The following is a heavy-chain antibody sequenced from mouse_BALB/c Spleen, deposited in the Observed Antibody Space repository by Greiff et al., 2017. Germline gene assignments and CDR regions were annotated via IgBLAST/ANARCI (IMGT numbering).Heavy chain of an antibody. CDR2: IDPANGNT. Sequence: EVQLQQSGAELVKPGASVKLSCTASGFNIKDTYMHWVKQRPEQGLEWIGRIDPANGNTKYDPKFQGKATITADTSSNTAYLQLSSLTSEDTAVYYCASFLLGAMDYWGQGTSVTVSS. CDR1: GFNIKDTY. J-gene: IGHJ4*01. CDR3: ASFLLGAMDY. V-gene: IGHV14-3*02. D-gene: IGHD1-1*01.